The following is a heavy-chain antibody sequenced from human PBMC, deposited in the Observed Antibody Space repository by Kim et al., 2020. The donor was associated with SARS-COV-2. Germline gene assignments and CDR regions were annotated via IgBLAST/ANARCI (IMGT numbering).Heavy chain of an antibody. V-gene: IGHV3-48*04. CDR3: ARDPARLLRRGYYFDY. D-gene: IGHD4-17*01. Sequence: GGSLRLSCAASGFTFSSYSMNWVRQAPGKGLEWVSYISSSSSTIYYADSVKGRFTISRDNAKNSLYLQMNSLRAEDTAVYYCARDPARLLRRGYYFDYWGQGALVTVSS. J-gene: IGHJ4*02. CDR2: ISSSSSTI. CDR1: GFTFSSYS.